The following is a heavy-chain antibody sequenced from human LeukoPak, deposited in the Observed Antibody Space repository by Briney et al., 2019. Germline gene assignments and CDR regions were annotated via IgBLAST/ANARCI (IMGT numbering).Heavy chain of an antibody. Sequence: GGSLRLSCAASGFTFSSYAMSWVRQAPGKGLEYVSAISSNGGSTYNANSVKGRFTISRDNSKNTLYLQMGSLRAEDMAVYYCARDRLRYCSSTSCYTGVDYWGQGTLVTVSS. V-gene: IGHV3-64*01. CDR2: ISSNGGST. CDR3: ARDRLRYCSSTSCYTGVDY. CDR1: GFTFSSYA. D-gene: IGHD2-2*02. J-gene: IGHJ4*02.